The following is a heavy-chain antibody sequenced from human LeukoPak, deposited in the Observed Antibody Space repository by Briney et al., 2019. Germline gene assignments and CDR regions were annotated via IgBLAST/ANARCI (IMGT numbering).Heavy chain of an antibody. CDR3: ARPVVLGAYLRGAYYFDS. J-gene: IGHJ4*02. CDR2: IWYDGSDK. CDR1: GFTFSNYG. D-gene: IGHD3-16*01. Sequence: GGSLRLSCAASGFTFSNYGMHWVRQAPGKGLEWVAVIWYDGSDKYHADSVKGRFTISRDNSKNALYLQMNSLRVEDTAVYYCARPVVLGAYLRGAYYFDSWGQGTLVTVSS. V-gene: IGHV3-33*01.